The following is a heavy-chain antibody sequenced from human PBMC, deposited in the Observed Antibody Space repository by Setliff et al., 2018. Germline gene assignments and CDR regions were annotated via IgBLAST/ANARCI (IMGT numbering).Heavy chain of an antibody. J-gene: IGHJ5*02. Sequence: SETLSLTCTVSGGSISSGDYYWSWIRQPPGKGLEWIGYIYSSGSTYYNPSLKSRVSISVDTSKNQFSLKLNSMTDADTAVYYCARIIPAAPHKINWFDPWGQGTLVTVSS. CDR2: IYSSGST. CDR1: GGSISSGDYY. V-gene: IGHV4-30-4*02. D-gene: IGHD6-13*01. CDR3: ARIIPAAPHKINWFDP.